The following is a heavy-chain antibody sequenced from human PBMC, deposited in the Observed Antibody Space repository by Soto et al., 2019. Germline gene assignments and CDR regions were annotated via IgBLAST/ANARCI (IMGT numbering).Heavy chain of an antibody. CDR1: GFIFSAYG. CDR3: AKDTYYHDTTGYYVFDY. D-gene: IGHD3-22*01. J-gene: IGHJ4*02. CDR2: ISYDGNNE. V-gene: IGHV3-30*18. Sequence: SLRLSCAASGFIFSAYGIHWVRQAPGKGLEWVAVISYDGNNEHYADSVKGRFTISRDNSKNTLFLQMSSLGAEDTAVYYCAKDTYYHDTTGYYVFDYWGQGTLVTVSS.